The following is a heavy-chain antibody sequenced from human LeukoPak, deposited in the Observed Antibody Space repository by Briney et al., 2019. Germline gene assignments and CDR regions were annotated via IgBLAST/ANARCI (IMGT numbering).Heavy chain of an antibody. Sequence: GGSLRLSCAASGFTFNIYGMYWVRQAPGKGLEWVAFIRYDGSNKYYADSVKGRFTISRDNSKNTLYLQMNSLRAEDTALYYCVRDLGYSSSGTHFDYWGQGTLVTVSS. J-gene: IGHJ4*02. CDR3: VRDLGYSSSGTHFDY. CDR1: GFTFNIYG. D-gene: IGHD6-13*01. V-gene: IGHV3-30*02. CDR2: IRYDGSNK.